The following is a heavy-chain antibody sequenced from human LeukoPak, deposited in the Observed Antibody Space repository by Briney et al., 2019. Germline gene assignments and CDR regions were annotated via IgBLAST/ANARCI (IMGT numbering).Heavy chain of an antibody. CDR3: VTYYFDSSGPKKNY. CDR2: INHSGST. Sequence: SETLSLTCAVYGGSFSGYYWSWIRQPPGKGLEWIGEINHSGSTNYTPSLKSRVTISVDTSKKQFSLKLSSVTAADTAVYYCVTYYFDSSGPKKNYWGQGTLVTVSS. D-gene: IGHD3-22*01. CDR1: GGSFSGYY. V-gene: IGHV4-34*01. J-gene: IGHJ4*02.